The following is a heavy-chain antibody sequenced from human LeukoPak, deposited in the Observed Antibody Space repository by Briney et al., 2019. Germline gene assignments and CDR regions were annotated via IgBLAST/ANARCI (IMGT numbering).Heavy chain of an antibody. CDR2: ISSSGSTI. J-gene: IGHJ4*02. CDR3: ASAISARLEPFDY. CDR1: GGSFSGYY. Sequence: LSLTCAVYGGSFSGYYWSWIRQAPGKGLEWVSYISSSGSTIYYADSVRGRFTISRDNMKNSLYLQINSLRAEDTAVYYCASAISARLEPFDYWGQGTLVTVSS. V-gene: IGHV3-11*04. D-gene: IGHD1-14*01.